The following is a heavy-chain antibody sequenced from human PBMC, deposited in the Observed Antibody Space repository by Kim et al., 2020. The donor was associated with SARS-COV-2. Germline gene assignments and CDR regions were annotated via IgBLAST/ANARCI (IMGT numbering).Heavy chain of an antibody. D-gene: IGHD6-19*01. V-gene: IGHV4-39*01. CDR3: ASDSSGWYASWFDP. Sequence: NPSLKSRVTISVDTSKNQFSLKLSSVTAADTAVYYCASDSSGWYASWFDPWGQGTLVTVSS. J-gene: IGHJ5*02.